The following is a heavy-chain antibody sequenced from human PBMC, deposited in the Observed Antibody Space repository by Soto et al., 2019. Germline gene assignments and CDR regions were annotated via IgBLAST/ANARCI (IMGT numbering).Heavy chain of an antibody. CDR3: ARDSDIYYGMDV. CDR2: INNRGDDI. Sequence: QLQLVESGGGLVKPGGSLRLSCAASGFTFNDFYMIWFRQAPGRGLEWLAYINNRGDDIYYADSVRGRFTISRDNGKNSLYLQMNSLTDEDTAVYYCARDSDIYYGMDVWGQGTTVTVSS. J-gene: IGHJ6*02. CDR1: GFTFNDFY. V-gene: IGHV3-11*04. D-gene: IGHD3-9*01.